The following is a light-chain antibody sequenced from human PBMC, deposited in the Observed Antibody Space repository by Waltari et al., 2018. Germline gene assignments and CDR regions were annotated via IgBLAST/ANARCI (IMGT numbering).Light chain of an antibody. V-gene: IGLV2-23*02. CDR1: SSDVGNYNL. J-gene: IGLJ3*02. CDR2: EVA. Sequence: QSALTQPASVSGSPGQSITISCTGTSSDVGNYNLVSWYQQHPGKAPKLMIYEVATRPSGVSNRFSGSKSGNTASLTISGLQAKDEADYYCCSYAASSTWVFGGGTKLTVL. CDR3: CSYAASSTWV.